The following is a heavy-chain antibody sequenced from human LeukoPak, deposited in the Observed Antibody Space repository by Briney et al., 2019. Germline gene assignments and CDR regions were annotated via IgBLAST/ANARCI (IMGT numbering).Heavy chain of an antibody. J-gene: IGHJ4*02. CDR3: ARDLIVGASNFDY. Sequence: GGSLRLSCAASGFTFSSYSMNWVRQAPGKGLEWVSSISSSSYIYYADSVKGRFTISRDNAKNSLYLQMNSLRAEDTAVYYCARDLIVGASNFDYWGQGTLVTVSS. V-gene: IGHV3-21*01. CDR2: ISSSSYI. CDR1: GFTFSSYS. D-gene: IGHD1-26*01.